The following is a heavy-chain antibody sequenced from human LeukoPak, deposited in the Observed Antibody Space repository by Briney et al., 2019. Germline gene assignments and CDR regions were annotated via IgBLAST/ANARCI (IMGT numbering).Heavy chain of an antibody. Sequence: GGSLRLSWAASGFTFSSYAVSWVRQAPGEGLEWVSLIGSSGGSTYYADSVKGRFTIFRDNSKNTLYLQMNSLKAEDTALYYCAKAEITMYRYFDLWGRGTLVTVSS. D-gene: IGHD3-10*01. J-gene: IGHJ2*01. CDR2: IGSSGGST. V-gene: IGHV3-23*01. CDR3: AKAEITMYRYFDL. CDR1: GFTFSSYA.